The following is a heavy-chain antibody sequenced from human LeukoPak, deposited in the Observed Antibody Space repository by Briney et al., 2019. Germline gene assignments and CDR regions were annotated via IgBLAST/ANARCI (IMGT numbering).Heavy chain of an antibody. J-gene: IGHJ3*02. CDR2: IYYSGST. CDR3: ARYVDIVTTSDAFDI. Sequence: SETLSLTCTVSGGSISSSYWSWIRQPPGKGLEWIGYIYYSGSTNYNPSLKSRVTISVDTSKNQFSLKVTSVTAADAAIYYCARYVDIVTTSDAFDIWGQGTMVTVSS. V-gene: IGHV4-59*01. D-gene: IGHD5-12*01. CDR1: GGSISSSY.